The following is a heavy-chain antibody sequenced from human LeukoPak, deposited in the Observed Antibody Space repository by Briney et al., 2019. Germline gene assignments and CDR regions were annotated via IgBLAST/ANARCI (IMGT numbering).Heavy chain of an antibody. V-gene: IGHV1-69*13. Sequence: SVKVSCKTSGGTYTSYAITWVRQAPGQGLEWMGKIIPISGTTNYAQKFQGRVTFTADESTSTAYMELSSLRSEDTALYYCARKLRLGGNWFDPWGQGTLVTVSS. J-gene: IGHJ5*02. D-gene: IGHD1-26*01. CDR2: IIPISGTT. CDR3: ARKLRLGGNWFDP. CDR1: GGTYTSYA.